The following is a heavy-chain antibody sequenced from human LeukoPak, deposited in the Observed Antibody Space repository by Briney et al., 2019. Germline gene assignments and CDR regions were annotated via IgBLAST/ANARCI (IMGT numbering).Heavy chain of an antibody. J-gene: IGHJ4*02. V-gene: IGHV4-38-2*02. CDR2: IYHSGST. D-gene: IGHD6-6*01. CDR3: ARIGEYSGSSAMDY. CDR1: GYSISSGYY. Sequence: SETLSLTCTVSGYSISSGYYWGWIRQPPGKGLEWIGSIYHSGSTYYNPSLKGRVTISVDTSKNQVSLKLSSVTAADTAVYYCARIGEYSGSSAMDYWGQGTLVTVSS.